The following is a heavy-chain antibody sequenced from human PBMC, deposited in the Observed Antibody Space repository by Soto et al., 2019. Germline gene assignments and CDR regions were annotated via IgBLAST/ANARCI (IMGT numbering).Heavy chain of an antibody. CDR1: GFSLTNVQKG. J-gene: IGHJ4*02. CDR3: GRSSGRFGASHFDF. CDR2: ILSDVEQ. D-gene: IGHD3-10*01. V-gene: IGHV2-26*01. Sequence: QVTLKESGPVLVQATETLTLTCNVSGFSLTNVQKGVAWIRQPPGKALEWLAHILSDVEQSYKSSLKKRLTISQDTSKRQVVLVMTNVDPVDTAPYYCGRSSGRFGASHFDFWGQGSSVIVSS.